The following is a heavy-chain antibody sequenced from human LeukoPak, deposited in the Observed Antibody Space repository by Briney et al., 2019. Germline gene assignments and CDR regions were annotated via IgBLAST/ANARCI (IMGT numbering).Heavy chain of an antibody. CDR1: GFTFSSYW. D-gene: IGHD4-23*01. CDR3: ARGRPHGNDY. V-gene: IGHV3-74*01. J-gene: IGHJ4*02. Sequence: GGSLRLSCAASGFTFSSYWMNWVGKAPGRGLVWVSRIASDGSSTTYADSVKGRFSISRDNAKNTLYLQMNSLRAEDTAVYYCARGRPHGNDYWGQGTLVTVSS. CDR2: IASDGSST.